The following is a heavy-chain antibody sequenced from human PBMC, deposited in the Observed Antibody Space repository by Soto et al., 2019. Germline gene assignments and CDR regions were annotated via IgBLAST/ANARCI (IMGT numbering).Heavy chain of an antibody. CDR3: ARDGAIQQQLFEVIDY. D-gene: IGHD6-13*01. V-gene: IGHV3-30-3*01. CDR1: GFTFISYA. J-gene: IGHJ4*02. CDR2: ISYDGSNK. Sequence: GGSLRLSCAASGFTFISYAMHWVRQAPGKGLEWVAVISYDGSNKYYADSVKGRFTISRDNSKNTLYLQMNSLRAEDTAVYYCARDGAIQQQLFEVIDYWGQGTLVTVSS.